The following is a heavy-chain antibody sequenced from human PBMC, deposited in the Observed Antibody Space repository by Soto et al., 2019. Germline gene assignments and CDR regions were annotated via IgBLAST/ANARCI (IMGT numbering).Heavy chain of an antibody. Sequence: EVQLVESGGGLVKPGGSLRLSCAASGFTFSSYSMNWVRQAPGKGLEWVSSISSSRSYIYYEESVKGRFTISRANAKNSLYLQLNSLRAEVTAVYYCARGDPVTTHNWGQGTLVTVSS. CDR1: GFTFSSYS. V-gene: IGHV3-21*01. D-gene: IGHD4-17*01. CDR2: ISSSRSYI. J-gene: IGHJ4*02. CDR3: ARGDPVTTHN.